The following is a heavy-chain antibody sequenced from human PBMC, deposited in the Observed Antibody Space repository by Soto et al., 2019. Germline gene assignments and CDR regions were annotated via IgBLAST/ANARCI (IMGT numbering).Heavy chain of an antibody. D-gene: IGHD3-10*01. J-gene: IGHJ3*02. Sequence: QVQLEQSGAEVKKPGSSVKISCKASGGTLSDHGVSWLRQAPGQGLEWVGGTIPVFNTAKYAPKFQGRVTIAADKSTNIAYMELGSLRSDDTAFYYCARVVYGSGNYYTGPSAFDIGGQGTLVIVSS. V-gene: IGHV1-69*06. CDR3: ARVVYGSGNYYTGPSAFDI. CDR2: TIPVFNTA. CDR1: GGTLSDHG.